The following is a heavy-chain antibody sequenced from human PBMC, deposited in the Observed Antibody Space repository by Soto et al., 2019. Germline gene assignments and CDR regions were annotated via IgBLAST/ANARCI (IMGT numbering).Heavy chain of an antibody. CDR2: IFHTGTT. J-gene: IGHJ3*02. CDR3: ARLLRTTFGTFEI. Sequence: QVHLQESGPGLVKPSQTLSLTCTVSGGSFTSSAYYWSWIRQLPGKGLEWIGDIFHTGTTNSNPPLTSRVTISIERSDNQLSLELRSVTAADTAVYHCARLLRTTFGTFEIWGQGTMVAVSS. D-gene: IGHD3-16*01. CDR1: GGSFTSSAYY. V-gene: IGHV4-31*03.